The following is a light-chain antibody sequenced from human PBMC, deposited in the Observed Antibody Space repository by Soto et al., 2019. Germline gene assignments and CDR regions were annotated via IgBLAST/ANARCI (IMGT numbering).Light chain of an antibody. CDR2: GAS. V-gene: IGKV3-15*01. CDR1: QSGRIN. J-gene: IGKJ4*01. Sequence: EIVMTQSPATLSVSTGERATLSCRASQSGRINLAWYQQRPGQAHRLLIYGASSRATGIPARFSGSVSGTDFTLTIIILQSEDFAVYYCQQYNSWPPELTFSGGTKVVIK. CDR3: QQYNSWPPELT.